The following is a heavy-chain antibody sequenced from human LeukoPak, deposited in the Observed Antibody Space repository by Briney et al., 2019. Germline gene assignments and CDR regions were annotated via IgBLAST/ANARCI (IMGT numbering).Heavy chain of an antibody. CDR3: TYGDYPLTY. Sequence: GGSLRLSCAASGLTVTNNYWNWVRQPPGKGPEWISLIYSNGDTRYADSVKGRFNCSRDNSKNTLYLQMNSLRAEDTAVYYCTYGDYPLTYWGQGTLVSVSS. CDR2: IYSNGDT. J-gene: IGHJ4*02. CDR1: GLTVTNNY. D-gene: IGHD4-17*01. V-gene: IGHV3-66*01.